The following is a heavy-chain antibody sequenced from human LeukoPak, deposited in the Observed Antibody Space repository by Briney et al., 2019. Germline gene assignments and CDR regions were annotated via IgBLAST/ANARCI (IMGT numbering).Heavy chain of an antibody. CDR1: GGSISSSSYY. D-gene: IGHD3-10*01. CDR2: IYYSGST. J-gene: IGHJ4*02. V-gene: IGHV4-39*01. Sequence: SETPSLTCTVSGGSISSSSYYWGWIRQPPGKGLEWIGSIYYSGSTYYNPSLKSRVTISVDTSKNQFSLKLSSVTAADTAVYYCASLSPGGHYYGSGGDWGQGTLVTVSS. CDR3: ASLSPGGHYYGSGGD.